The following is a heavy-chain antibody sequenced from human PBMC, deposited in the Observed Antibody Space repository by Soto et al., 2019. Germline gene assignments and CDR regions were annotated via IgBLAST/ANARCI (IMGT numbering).Heavy chain of an antibody. Sequence: EVQLVESGGGLVQPGGSLRLSCAASGFTFSAYWMHWVRQAPGEGLVWVSRIKTDGSITSYTDSVKGRFTISRDNAKNTMSLQMNSLRAEDTAVYFCARVGVGHYDFDSWGQGTLVTVSS. CDR3: ARVGVGHYDFDS. D-gene: IGHD3-16*01. CDR2: IKTDGSIT. V-gene: IGHV3-74*01. CDR1: GFTFSAYW. J-gene: IGHJ4*02.